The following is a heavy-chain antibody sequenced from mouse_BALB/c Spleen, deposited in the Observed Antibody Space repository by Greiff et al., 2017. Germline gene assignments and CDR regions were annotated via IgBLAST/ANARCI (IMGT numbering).Heavy chain of an antibody. J-gene: IGHJ4*01. CDR2: ISSGGSYT. V-gene: IGHV5-6*01. D-gene: IGHD2-3*01. Sequence: EVHLVESGGDLVKPGGSLKLSCAASGFTFSSYGMSWVRQTPDKRLEWVATISSGGSYTYYPDSVKGRFTISRDNAKNTLYLQMSSLKSEDTAMYYCARSYDGYHEDYYAMDYWGQGTSVTVSS. CDR3: ARSYDGYHEDYYAMDY. CDR1: GFTFSSYG.